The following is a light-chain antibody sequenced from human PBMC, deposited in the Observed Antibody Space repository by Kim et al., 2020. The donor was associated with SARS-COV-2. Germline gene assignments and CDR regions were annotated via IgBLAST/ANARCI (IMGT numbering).Light chain of an antibody. V-gene: IGLV4-69*01. Sequence: SVKFNCPLRRHHRTCAIAWHQQKPGKGPRHLMKVNSEGSHAKGDGIPDRFSGSSSGAERYLTISSLQSEDEADYYCQTWGSGIRVFGGGAKLTVL. CDR2: VNSEGSH. CDR3: QTWGSGIRV. J-gene: IGLJ3*02. CDR1: RHHRTCA.